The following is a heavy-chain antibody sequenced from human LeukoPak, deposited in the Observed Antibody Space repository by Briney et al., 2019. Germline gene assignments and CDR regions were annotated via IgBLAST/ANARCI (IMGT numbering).Heavy chain of an antibody. V-gene: IGHV4-59*01. D-gene: IGHD2-2*01. CDR2: IYYSGST. J-gene: IGHJ6*02. CDR1: GGSISSYY. Sequence: SETLSLTCTVSGGSISSYYWSWIRQPPGKGLEWIGYIYYSGSTNYNPSLKSRVTISVDTSKNQFSLKLSSVTAADTAVYYCARRSSTSYYYYGMDVWGQGSTVTVSS. CDR3: ARRSSTSYYYYGMDV.